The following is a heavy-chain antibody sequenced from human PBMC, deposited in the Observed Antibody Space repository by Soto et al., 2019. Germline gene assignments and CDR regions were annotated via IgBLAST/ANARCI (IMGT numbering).Heavy chain of an antibody. V-gene: IGHV1-46*01. Sequence: ASVKVSCKASGYTFTSYYIHWVRQAPGQGLEWMGIIYPSGGGTGYAQKFQDRVTMTRDTSTSTVYMELSSLRSEDTAVYYRARSRSRSSGFYYWGQGSMFTVSS. CDR2: IYPSGGGT. CDR1: GYTFTSYY. D-gene: IGHD6-13*01. CDR3: ARSRSRSSGFYY. J-gene: IGHJ4*02.